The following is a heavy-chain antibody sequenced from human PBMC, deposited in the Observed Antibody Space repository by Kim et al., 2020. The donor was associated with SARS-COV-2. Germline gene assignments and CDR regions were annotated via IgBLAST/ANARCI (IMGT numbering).Heavy chain of an antibody. V-gene: IGHV4-30-2*01. J-gene: IGHJ4*02. CDR3: ARAPELLRFYYFDY. D-gene: IGHD2-15*01. Sequence: SETLSLTCAVSGGSISSGGYSWSWIRQPPGKGLEWIGYIYHSGSTYYNPSLKSRVTISVDRSKNQFSLKLSSVTAADTAVYYCARAPELLRFYYFDYWGQGTLVTVSS. CDR1: GGSISSGGYS. CDR2: IYHSGST.